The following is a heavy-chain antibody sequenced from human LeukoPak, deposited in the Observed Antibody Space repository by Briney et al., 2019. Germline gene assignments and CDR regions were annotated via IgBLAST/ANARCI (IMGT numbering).Heavy chain of an antibody. V-gene: IGHV3-48*01. CDR1: GFIFSNYN. J-gene: IGHJ4*02. Sequence: GGSLRLSCVASGFIFSNYNMNWVRQAPGKGLEWLTYISSSSSTIYYADSVKGRFTISRDSAKNSLYLQMNSLRAEDTAVYYCAKQTNYDILTGYYKDYWGQGTLVTVSS. CDR3: AKQTNYDILTGYYKDY. CDR2: ISSSSSTI. D-gene: IGHD3-9*01.